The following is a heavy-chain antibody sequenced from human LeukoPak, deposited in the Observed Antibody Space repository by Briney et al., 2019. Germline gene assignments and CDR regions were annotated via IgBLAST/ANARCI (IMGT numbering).Heavy chain of an antibody. Sequence: PSETLSLTCTVSGGSVSSGSYFWTWIRQPPGKGLEWIGYVYYSGSTNYNPSLKSRVTISVDTSKNQFSLKLSSVTAADTAVYYCARGIYDFWSGYYLNWFDPWGQGTLVTVSS. D-gene: IGHD3-3*01. CDR1: GGSVSSGSYF. J-gene: IGHJ5*02. CDR2: VYYSGST. CDR3: ARGIYDFWSGYYLNWFDP. V-gene: IGHV4-61*01.